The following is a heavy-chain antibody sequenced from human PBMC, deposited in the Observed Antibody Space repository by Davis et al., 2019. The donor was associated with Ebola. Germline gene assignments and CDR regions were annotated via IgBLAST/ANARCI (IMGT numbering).Heavy chain of an antibody. D-gene: IGHD1-26*01. V-gene: IGHV4-39*01. J-gene: IGHJ5*02. CDR2: IYYSGST. CDR3: ARRSPVGAKKGWLDP. Sequence: MPSETLSRTCTVSGGSISSSSYYWGWIRQPPGKGLEWIGSIYYSGSTYYNPSLKSRVTISVDTSKNQFSLKLSSVTAADTAVYYCARRSPVGAKKGWLDPWGQGTLVTVSS. CDR1: GGSISSSSYY.